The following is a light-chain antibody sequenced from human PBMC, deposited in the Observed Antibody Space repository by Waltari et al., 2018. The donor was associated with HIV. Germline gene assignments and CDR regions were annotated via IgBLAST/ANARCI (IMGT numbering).Light chain of an antibody. V-gene: IGKV1-33*01. CDR2: DAS. Sequence: DIQMTQSPSSLSASVGDRLTITCQASQDINKYLNWYQQRLGKAPKLLIYDASNLQTGVPSRFSGAGSGTDFSFNISSLQPEGFATYYCQQYEKLPLTFGEGTRVEIK. CDR3: QQYEKLPLT. J-gene: IGKJ4*01. CDR1: QDINKY.